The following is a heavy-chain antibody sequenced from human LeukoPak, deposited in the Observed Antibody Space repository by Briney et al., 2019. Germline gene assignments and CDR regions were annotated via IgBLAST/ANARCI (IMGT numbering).Heavy chain of an antibody. CDR2: IYPGDSDT. CDR1: GYSFTSYW. V-gene: IGHV5-51*01. J-gene: IGHJ4*02. D-gene: IGHD3-22*01. Sequence: AESLKISCKGSGYSFTSYWIVWVRQMPGKDLEWMWIIYPGDSDTRYSPSFQGQVTISADKSISTAYLQWSSLKASDTAMYYCVRHLRSSYDSSGYMPPGFDYWGQGTLVTVSS. CDR3: VRHLRSSYDSSGYMPPGFDY.